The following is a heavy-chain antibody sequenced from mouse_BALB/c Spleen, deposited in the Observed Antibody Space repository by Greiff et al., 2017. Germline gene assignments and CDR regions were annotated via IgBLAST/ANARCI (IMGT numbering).Heavy chain of an antibody. J-gene: IGHJ3*01. CDR3: ARGDGYYGFAY. V-gene: IGHV2-9*02. D-gene: IGHD2-3*01. Sequence: VKLVESGPGLVAPSQSLSITCTVSGFSLTSYGVHWVRQPPGKGLEWLGVIWAGGSTNYNSALMSRLSISKDNSKSQVFLKMNSLQTDDTAMYYCARGDGYYGFAYWGQGTLVTVSA. CDR2: IWAGGST. CDR1: GFSLTSYG.